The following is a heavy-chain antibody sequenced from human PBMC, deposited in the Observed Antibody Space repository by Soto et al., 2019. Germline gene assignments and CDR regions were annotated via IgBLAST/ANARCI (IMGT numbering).Heavy chain of an antibody. J-gene: IGHJ4*02. CDR1: GFMFSNYA. Sequence: VRLSCAASGFMFSNYAMFWVRQAPGKGLDWVSTIYAGGETTHYAESVKGRFTISRDNSNNRLYLQLNNLRAEDTAVYFCAKDLIRGDGYVDFDYWGLGTLVTVSS. D-gene: IGHD3-10*01. CDR2: IYAGGETT. V-gene: IGHV3-23*01. CDR3: AKDLIRGDGYVDFDY.